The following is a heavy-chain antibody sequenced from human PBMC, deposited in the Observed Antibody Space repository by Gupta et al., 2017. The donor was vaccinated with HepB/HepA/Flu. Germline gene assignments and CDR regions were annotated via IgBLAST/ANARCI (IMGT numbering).Heavy chain of an antibody. CDR3: AKDLYFWSAMDV. CDR2: IGGDIRP. Sequence: ELQLVESGGGLIQPGGSLRLSCAASGFSLTGTAMSWVRQAPGKGLEWVSGIGGDIRPHYADSVRGRFTISRDNSKNTIYLQINSLRADGTATYYCAKDLYFWSAMDVWGKGTTVTVSS. J-gene: IGHJ6*03. D-gene: IGHD3-3*01. CDR1: GFSLTGTA. V-gene: IGHV3-23*04.